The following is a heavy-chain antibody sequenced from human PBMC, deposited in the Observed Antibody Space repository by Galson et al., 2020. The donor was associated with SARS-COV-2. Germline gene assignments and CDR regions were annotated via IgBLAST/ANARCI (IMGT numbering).Heavy chain of an antibody. CDR1: GFDFSRSA. CDR2: LSQAGSNS. D-gene: IGHD1-26*01. CDR3: AKGCGAGTFCVCVGH. Sequence: GGSLRLSCAAAGFDFSRSAIHWVRQAPGKGLEWLAILSQAGSNSHYSGSVTGRFTVSRDNSKNTAYLQMTNLNIVDSAVYLCAKGCGAGTFCVCVGHWGQGTTVTVSS. J-gene: IGHJ4*02. V-gene: IGHV3-30*18.